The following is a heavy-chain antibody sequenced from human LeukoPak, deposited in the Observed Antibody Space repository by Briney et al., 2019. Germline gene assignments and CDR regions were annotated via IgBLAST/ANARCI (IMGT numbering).Heavy chain of an antibody. D-gene: IGHD1-7*01. CDR1: GFTFSSYA. V-gene: IGHV3-30-3*01. Sequence: GGSLRLSCEASGFTFSSYAMHWVRQAPGKGLEWVAVTSYDGSNKYCADSVEGRFTISRDNSKNTLYLQMNSLRAEDTAVYYCARPQLELSFGHYYGMDVWGQGTTVTVSS. CDR2: TSYDGSNK. CDR3: ARPQLELSFGHYYGMDV. J-gene: IGHJ6*02.